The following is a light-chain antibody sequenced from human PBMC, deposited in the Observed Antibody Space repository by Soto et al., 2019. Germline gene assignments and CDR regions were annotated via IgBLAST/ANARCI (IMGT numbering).Light chain of an antibody. Sequence: DTVMTQSPVTLSVSPGERATLSCRASQSVGSRLAWYQQKPGQAPRLLIYGASNRATGIPARFTGSGSGTEFTLTISSLQSEDFAFYYCQQYNDWPRTFGQGTKVDI. CDR3: QQYNDWPRT. V-gene: IGKV3-15*01. CDR1: QSVGSR. CDR2: GAS. J-gene: IGKJ1*01.